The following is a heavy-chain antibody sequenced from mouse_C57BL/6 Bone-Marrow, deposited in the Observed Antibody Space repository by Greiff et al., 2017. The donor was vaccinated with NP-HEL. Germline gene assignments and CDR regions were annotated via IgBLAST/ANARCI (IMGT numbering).Heavy chain of an antibody. Sequence: QVQLQQPGTELVKPGASVKLSCKASGYTFTSYWMHWVKQRPGQGLEWIGNINPSNGGTNYNEKFKSKATLTVDKSSSTAYMQLSSLTSEDSAVYYCAREEITTASPYWYFEVWGTGTTVTVSS. J-gene: IGHJ1*03. CDR3: AREEITTASPYWYFEV. CDR1: GYTFTSYW. V-gene: IGHV1-53*01. D-gene: IGHD1-2*01. CDR2: INPSNGGT.